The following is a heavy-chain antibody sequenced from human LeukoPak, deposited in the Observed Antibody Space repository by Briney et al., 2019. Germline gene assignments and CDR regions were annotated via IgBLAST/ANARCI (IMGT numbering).Heavy chain of an antibody. CDR2: ISAYNGNT. CDR1: GYTFTSYG. Sequence: ASVKVSCKASGYTFTSYGISWVRQAPGQGLEWMGWISAYNGNTNYAQKLQGRVTMTTDTSTSTAYMELRSLRSEDMAVYYCARGGPITIFGVVIGYFDYWGQGTLVTVSS. CDR3: ARGGPITIFGVVIGYFDY. J-gene: IGHJ4*02. V-gene: IGHV1-18*03. D-gene: IGHD3-3*01.